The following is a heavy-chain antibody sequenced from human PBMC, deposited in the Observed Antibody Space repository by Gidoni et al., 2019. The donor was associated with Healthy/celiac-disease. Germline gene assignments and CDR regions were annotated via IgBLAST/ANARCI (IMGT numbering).Heavy chain of an antibody. J-gene: IGHJ6*02. CDR2: ISWNSGSI. V-gene: IGHV3-9*01. CDR3: AKDRGYNSHYYYYGMDV. D-gene: IGHD1-1*01. CDR1: GFTFDDYA. Sequence: EVQLVETGGGLVQPGRSLRLSCAAYGFTFDDYAMHWVRQAPGKGLEWVSGISWNSGSIGYADSVKGRFTISRDNAKNSLYLQMNSLRAEDTALYYCAKDRGYNSHYYYYGMDVWGQGTTVTVSS.